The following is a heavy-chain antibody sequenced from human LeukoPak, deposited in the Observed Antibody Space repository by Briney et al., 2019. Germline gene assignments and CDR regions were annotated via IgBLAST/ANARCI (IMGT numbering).Heavy chain of an antibody. CDR1: GYTFTSYG. J-gene: IGHJ6*02. V-gene: IGHV1-18*01. Sequence: ASVKVSCKASGYTFTSYGISWVRQAPGQGLEWMGWISAYNGNTNYAQKLQGRVTMTTDTSTSTAYMELRSLRSDDTAVYYCARLHAGIAAAVECMDVWGQGTTVTVSS. CDR3: ARLHAGIAAAVECMDV. D-gene: IGHD6-13*01. CDR2: ISAYNGNT.